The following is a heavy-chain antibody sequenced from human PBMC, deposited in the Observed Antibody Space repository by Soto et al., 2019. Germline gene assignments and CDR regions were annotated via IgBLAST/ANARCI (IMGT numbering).Heavy chain of an antibody. CDR3: ASSYGSGYRAFDY. J-gene: IGHJ4*02. CDR1: GDTFRFYS. CDR2: INPILSMS. Sequence: QVQLVQSGAEVRKPGSSVKVSCTASGDTFRFYSIHWVRQAPGLGLEWLGRINPILSMSNYAQRFQGRVTMTADKSTSTAYMKLSGLRAEDTAIYYCASSYGSGYRAFDYWGQVALVTFSS. V-gene: IGHV1-69*02. D-gene: IGHD3-10*01.